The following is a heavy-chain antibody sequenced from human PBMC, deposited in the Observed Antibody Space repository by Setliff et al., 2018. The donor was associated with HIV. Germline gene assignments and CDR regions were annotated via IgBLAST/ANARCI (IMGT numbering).Heavy chain of an antibody. D-gene: IGHD3-22*01. V-gene: IGHV1-3*04. CDR1: GYAFTSYT. CDR3: ARRPGRGFGLDY. Sequence: GASVKVSCKASGYAFTSYTVHWVRQAPGQRLEWMGRIDTANGETTYAQKFQGRVTISRDTSASTTYMELRSLRHEETAVYFCARRPGRGFGLDYWGQGTLVTAPQ. CDR2: IDTANGET. J-gene: IGHJ4*02.